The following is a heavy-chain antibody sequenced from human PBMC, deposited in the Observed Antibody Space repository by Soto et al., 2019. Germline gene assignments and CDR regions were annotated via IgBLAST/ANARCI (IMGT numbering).Heavy chain of an antibody. V-gene: IGHV4-34*01. CDR3: ARGAVVRGVIGY. Sequence: SETLSLTCAVYGGSFSGYYWSWIRQPPGKGLEWIGEINHSGSTNYNPSLKSRVTISVDTSKNQFSLKLSSVTAADTAVYYCARGAVVRGVIGYWGQGTLVTVSS. J-gene: IGHJ4*02. CDR2: INHSGST. D-gene: IGHD3-10*01. CDR1: GGSFSGYY.